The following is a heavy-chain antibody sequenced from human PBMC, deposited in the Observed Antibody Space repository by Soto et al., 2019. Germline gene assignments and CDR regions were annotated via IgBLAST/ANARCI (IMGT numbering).Heavy chain of an antibody. Sequence: QVQLQESGPGLVKPSQTLSLTCTVSGGSISSGGYYWSWIRQHPGKGLEWIGYIYYSGSTYYNPSLKSRVTISVDTSKNLFSLTLSSVTAADTAVYYCARGGRRSPGMDVWGQGTTVTVSS. J-gene: IGHJ6*02. D-gene: IGHD2-15*01. CDR1: GGSISSGGYY. CDR2: IYYSGST. CDR3: ARGGRRSPGMDV. V-gene: IGHV4-31*03.